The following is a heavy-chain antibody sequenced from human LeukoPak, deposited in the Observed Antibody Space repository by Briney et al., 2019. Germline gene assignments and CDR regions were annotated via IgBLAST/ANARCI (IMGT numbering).Heavy chain of an antibody. CDR2: IYSGGST. V-gene: IGHV3-53*01. D-gene: IGHD2-8*02. Sequence: PGGSLRLSCLTSGFTFSTNAMSWVRQAPGKGLEWASVIYSGGSTYYADSVKGRFTISRDNSKNTLYLQMNSLRAEDTAVYYCARDIGPGYSSGFNWGQGTLVTVSS. CDR3: ARDIGPGYSSGFN. J-gene: IGHJ4*02. CDR1: GFTFSTNA.